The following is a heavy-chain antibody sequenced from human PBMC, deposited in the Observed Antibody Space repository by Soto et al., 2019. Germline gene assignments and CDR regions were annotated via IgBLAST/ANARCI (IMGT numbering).Heavy chain of an antibody. D-gene: IGHD5-18*01. J-gene: IGHJ4*02. CDR3: AREGIYGYFY. CDR1: DGSIRSHY. Sequence: PLQTHSVTSTVSDGSIRSHYWSWLRQPPGKGLEWIGYIYYSGITNYNPSLKSRVTISVDTSKNQFSLQLSSVTAADTAVYFCAREGIYGYFYWGLGTLVTVSS. CDR2: IYYSGIT. V-gene: IGHV4-59*11.